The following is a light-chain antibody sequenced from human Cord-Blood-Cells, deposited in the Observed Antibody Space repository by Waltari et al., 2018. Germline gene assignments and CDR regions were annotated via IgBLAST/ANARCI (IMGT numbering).Light chain of an antibody. CDR2: DAS. Sequence: GDRVTITCQASQDISNYLNWYQQKPGKAPKLLIYDASNLETGVPSRFSGSGSGTDFTFTISSLQPEDIATYYCQQYDNLTPITFGPGTKVDIK. V-gene: IGKV1-33*01. CDR3: QQYDNLTPIT. CDR1: QDISNY. J-gene: IGKJ3*01.